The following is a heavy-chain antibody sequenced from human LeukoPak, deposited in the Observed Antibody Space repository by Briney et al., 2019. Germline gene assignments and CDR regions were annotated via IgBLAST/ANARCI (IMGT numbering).Heavy chain of an antibody. Sequence: GGSLRLSCAASGFTFSSYAMSWVRQAPGKGLEWISAISGSGGSTYYADSVKGRFTISRDNSKNTLYLQMNSLRAEDTAVYYCAKERAKGYCTNGVCYTMIGDFDYWGQGTLVTVSS. V-gene: IGHV3-23*01. D-gene: IGHD2-8*01. CDR2: ISGSGGST. J-gene: IGHJ4*02. CDR3: AKERAKGYCTNGVCYTMIGDFDY. CDR1: GFTFSSYA.